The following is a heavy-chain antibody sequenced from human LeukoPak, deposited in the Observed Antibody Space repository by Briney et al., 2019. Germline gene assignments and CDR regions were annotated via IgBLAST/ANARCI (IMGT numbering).Heavy chain of an antibody. Sequence: PSETLSLTFTVSGGSISSYYWSWIRQPPGKGLEWIGYIYYSGSTNYNPSLKSRVTISVDTSKNQFSLKLSSVTAADTAVYYCARHVGQQLVLASWGQGTLVTVSS. D-gene: IGHD6-13*01. CDR2: IYYSGST. J-gene: IGHJ4*02. CDR3: ARHVGQQLVLAS. CDR1: GGSISSYY. V-gene: IGHV4-59*08.